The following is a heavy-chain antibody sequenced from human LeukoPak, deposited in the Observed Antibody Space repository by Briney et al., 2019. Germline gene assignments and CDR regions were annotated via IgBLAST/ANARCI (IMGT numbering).Heavy chain of an antibody. Sequence: PSETLSLTCTVSGISINTYYWSWIRQPPGKGLEWIGYIYYSGSTNYNPSLKSRVTISVDTSKNQFSLKLNSVTAADTAVYYCARLASSGWSHCDYWGQGTLVTVSS. CDR3: ARLASSGWSHCDY. V-gene: IGHV4-59*01. CDR2: IYYSGST. J-gene: IGHJ4*02. CDR1: GISINTYY. D-gene: IGHD6-19*01.